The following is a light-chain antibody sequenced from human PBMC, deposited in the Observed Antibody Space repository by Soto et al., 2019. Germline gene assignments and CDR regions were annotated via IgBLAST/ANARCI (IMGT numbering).Light chain of an antibody. CDR3: HQRQSWPRT. V-gene: IGKV3D-15*01. J-gene: IGKJ1*01. Sequence: EIVMTQSPATLSVSPGERATLSCRASQSVNIYLAWYQQKPGQAPRLLIFGASSRATGIPARFSGSGSGTEFNLTISSLQSEDFALYYCHQRQSWPRTFGQGTKVDIK. CDR2: GAS. CDR1: QSVNIY.